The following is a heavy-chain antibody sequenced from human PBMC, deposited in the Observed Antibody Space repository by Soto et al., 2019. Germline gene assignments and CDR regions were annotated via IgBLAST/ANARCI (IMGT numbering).Heavy chain of an antibody. CDR2: IYYSGST. V-gene: IGHV4-59*01. J-gene: IGHJ6*02. D-gene: IGHD6-13*01. CDR1: GGSISSYY. Sequence: SETLSLTCTVSGGSISSYYWSWIRQPPGKGLEWIGYIYYSGSTNYNPSLKSRVTISVDTSKNQFSLKLSSVTAADTAVYYCARDPSSYSSSWPYYYGMDVWGQGTMVTVSS. CDR3: ARDPSSYSSSWPYYYGMDV.